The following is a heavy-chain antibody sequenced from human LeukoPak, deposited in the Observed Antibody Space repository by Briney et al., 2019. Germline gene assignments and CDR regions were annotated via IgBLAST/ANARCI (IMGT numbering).Heavy chain of an antibody. J-gene: IGHJ4*02. CDR3: ARVPSVVVPGRDEYYFGY. CDR2: INWNGGST. V-gene: IGHV3-20*04. Sequence: GGXLXXSCAASGFTFDDYGMSWVRQAPGKGLEGVSGINWNGGSTVYADSVKGRFTISRDNAKNSLYLQMNSLRAEDTALYYCARVPSVVVPGRDEYYFGYWGQGTLVTVSS. CDR1: GFTFDDYG. D-gene: IGHD2-2*01.